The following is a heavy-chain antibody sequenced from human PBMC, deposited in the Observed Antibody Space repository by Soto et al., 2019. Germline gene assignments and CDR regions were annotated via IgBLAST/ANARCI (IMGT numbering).Heavy chain of an antibody. CDR3: ARRSYYGMDV. J-gene: IGHJ6*02. CDR2: ISSSSSTI. V-gene: IGHV3-48*01. CDR1: GFTFSSYS. Sequence: EVQLVESGGGLVQPGGSLRLSCAASGFTFSSYSMNWVRQAPGKGLEWVSYISSSSSTIYYADSVKGRFTISRDNAKNSLYLQMNSLRAEDTAVYYFARRSYYGMDVWGQGTTVTVSS.